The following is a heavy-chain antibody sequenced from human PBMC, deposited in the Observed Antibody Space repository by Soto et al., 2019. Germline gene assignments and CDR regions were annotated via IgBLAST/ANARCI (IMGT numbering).Heavy chain of an antibody. Sequence: KSSETLSLTCTVSGGSISSGDYYWSWIRQPPGKGLEWIGYIYYSGSTYYNPSLKSRVTISVDTSKNQFSLKLSSVTAADTAVYYCARVLGWEGGYYYDSSGYQNDAFDIWGQGTMVTVSS. CDR3: ARVLGWEGGYYYDSSGYQNDAFDI. V-gene: IGHV4-30-4*01. CDR2: IYYSGST. CDR1: GGSISSGDYY. D-gene: IGHD3-22*01. J-gene: IGHJ3*02.